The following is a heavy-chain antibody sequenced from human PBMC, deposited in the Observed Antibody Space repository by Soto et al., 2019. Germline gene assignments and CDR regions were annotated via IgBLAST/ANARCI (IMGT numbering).Heavy chain of an antibody. CDR1: GFTFSSYW. Sequence: EVQLVESGGGLVQPGGSLRLSCAASGFTFSSYWMHWVRQAPGKGLVWVSRIKSDGSSTSYADSVKGRFTISRDNAKNTLYLQMNSLRAEDTAVYYCVRGPSGQLGNWFDPWGQGILVTASS. J-gene: IGHJ5*02. D-gene: IGHD6-13*01. V-gene: IGHV3-74*01. CDR2: IKSDGSST. CDR3: VRGPSGQLGNWFDP.